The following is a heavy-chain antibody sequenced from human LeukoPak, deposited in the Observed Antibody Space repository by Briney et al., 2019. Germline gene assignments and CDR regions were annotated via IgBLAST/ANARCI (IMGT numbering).Heavy chain of an antibody. J-gene: IGHJ4*02. CDR3: ARDEIYYDILTGYRHFDY. CDR1: GFTFSSYW. CDR2: IKQDGSEK. V-gene: IGHV3-7*01. D-gene: IGHD3-9*01. Sequence: GGSLRLSCEASGFTFSSYWMSWVRQAPGKGLEWVANIKQDGSEKKYLDSVKGRFTISRDNAKNSMYLQMNSLRAEDTAVYYCARDEIYYDILTGYRHFDYWGQGTLVTVSS.